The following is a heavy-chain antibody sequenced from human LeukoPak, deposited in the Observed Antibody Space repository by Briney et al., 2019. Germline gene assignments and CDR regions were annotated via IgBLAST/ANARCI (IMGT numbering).Heavy chain of an antibody. Sequence: GGSLRLSCAASGFTFSSYAMHWVRQAPGKGLEWVAVISYGGSNKYYADSVKGRFTISRDNSKNTLYLQMNSLRAEDTAVYYCARDSGCSSTSCLPAYWGQGTLVTVSS. D-gene: IGHD2-2*01. CDR3: ARDSGCSSTSCLPAY. CDR2: ISYGGSNK. J-gene: IGHJ4*02. V-gene: IGHV3-30-3*01. CDR1: GFTFSSYA.